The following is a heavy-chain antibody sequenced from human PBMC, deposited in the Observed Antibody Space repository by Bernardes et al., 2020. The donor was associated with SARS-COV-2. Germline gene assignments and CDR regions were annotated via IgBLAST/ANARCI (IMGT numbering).Heavy chain of an antibody. V-gene: IGHV3-48*03. J-gene: IGHJ3*02. CDR3: VRDIAGISDAFDI. CDR1: GFTFSSYE. D-gene: IGHD6-13*01. Sequence: GGSLRLSCAASGFTFSSYEMNWVRRAPGKGLEWVSYISSSGSTMFYADSVKGRFTISRDNAKNSLYLQMNSLRGEDTAMYYCVRDIAGISDAFDIWGQGTMVTVSS. CDR2: ISSSGSTM.